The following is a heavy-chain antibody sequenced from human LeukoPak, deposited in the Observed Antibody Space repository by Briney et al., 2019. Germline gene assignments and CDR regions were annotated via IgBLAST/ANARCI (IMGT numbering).Heavy chain of an antibody. CDR2: IFYSGNT. J-gene: IGHJ4*02. CDR1: GGFMSSYF. V-gene: IGHV4-59*12. CDR3: ASRRMITFGGVIVDY. D-gene: IGHD3-16*02. Sequence: SETLSLTCSVSGGFMSSYFWSWIRQPPGKGLEWVGYIFYSGNTNYNPSLKSRVTISVDRSKNQFSLKLSSVTAADTAVYYCASRRMITFGGVIVDYWGQGTLVTVSS.